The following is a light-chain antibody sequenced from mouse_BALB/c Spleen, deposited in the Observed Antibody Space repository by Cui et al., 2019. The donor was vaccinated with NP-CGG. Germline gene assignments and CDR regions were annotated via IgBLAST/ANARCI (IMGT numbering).Light chain of an antibody. CDR2: GTN. J-gene: IGLJ1*01. CDR3: ALWYSNHWV. Sequence: QAVVHQESDLTTSPGETVTLTCRSSTGAVTTSNYANWVQEKPDHLFTGLIGGTNNRAPGVPARFSGSLIGDKAALTVTGAQTEDEAIYFCALWYSNHWVFGGGTKLTVL. V-gene: IGLV1*01. CDR1: TGAVTTSNY.